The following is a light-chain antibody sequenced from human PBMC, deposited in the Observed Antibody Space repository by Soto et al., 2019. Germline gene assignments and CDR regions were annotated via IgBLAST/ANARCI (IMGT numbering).Light chain of an antibody. CDR1: QSVGNNY. CDR3: QQYASSPLT. Sequence: EIVLTQSPGTVSLSPGERATLSCRASQSVGNNYLAWYQKKRGQAPRLLISGASRRATGVLDRFSGSGTGTDFSLPIRRLEPEDSAVYCCQQYASSPLTFGQGTKLEI. CDR2: GAS. V-gene: IGKV3-20*01. J-gene: IGKJ2*01.